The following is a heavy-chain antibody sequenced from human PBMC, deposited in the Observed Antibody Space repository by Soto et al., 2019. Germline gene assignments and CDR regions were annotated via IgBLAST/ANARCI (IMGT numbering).Heavy chain of an antibody. CDR1: AFNLNHYA. V-gene: IGHV3-64D*08. Sequence: TEGCLRCSCSASAFNLNHYAMPWPGHAHGKTLEYVSAVRSSGASTDYADSVKGRFTISRDNSKNTLYLQMSSLRGEDTAVYYCAGRDCSGTSCLHFDYWGRGMLVPSPQ. CDR3: AGRDCSGTSCLHFDY. D-gene: IGHD2-2*01. J-gene: IGHJ4*02. CDR2: VRSSGAST.